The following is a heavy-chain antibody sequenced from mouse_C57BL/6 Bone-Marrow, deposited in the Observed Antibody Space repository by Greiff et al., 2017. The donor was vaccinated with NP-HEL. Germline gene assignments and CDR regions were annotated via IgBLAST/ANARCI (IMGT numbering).Heavy chain of an antibody. D-gene: IGHD2-1*01. J-gene: IGHJ1*03. CDR2: ISSGSSTI. CDR1: GFTFSDYG. V-gene: IGHV5-17*01. Sequence: HLVESGGGLVKPGGSLKLSCAASGFTFSDYGMHWVRQAPEKGLEWVAYISSGSSTIYYADTVKGRFTISRDNAKNTLFLQMTSLRSEDTAMYYCARGRNYWWYFDVWGTGTTVTVSS. CDR3: ARGRNYWWYFDV.